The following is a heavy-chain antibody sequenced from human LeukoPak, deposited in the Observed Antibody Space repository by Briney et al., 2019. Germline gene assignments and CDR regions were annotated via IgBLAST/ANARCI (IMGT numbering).Heavy chain of an antibody. Sequence: SETLSLTCTVSGGSISSYYWGWIRQPPGKGLEWIGSIYYSGSTYYNPSLKSRVTISVDTSKNQFSLKLSSVTAADTAVYYCARAVRGYSYGHFDYWGQGTLVTVSS. CDR2: IYYSGST. J-gene: IGHJ4*02. CDR3: ARAVRGYSYGHFDY. V-gene: IGHV4-39*01. CDR1: GGSISSYY. D-gene: IGHD5-18*01.